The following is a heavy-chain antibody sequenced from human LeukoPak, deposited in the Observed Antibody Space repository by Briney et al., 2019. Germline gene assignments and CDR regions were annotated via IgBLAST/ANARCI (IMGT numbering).Heavy chain of an antibody. V-gene: IGHV3-23*01. CDR1: GFTFSSYA. CDR2: ISGSGGST. CDR3: AKTLLWFGELLFGDAFDI. D-gene: IGHD3-10*01. Sequence: GGSLRLSGAASGFTFSSYAMSWVRQAPGKGLEWVSAISGSGGSTYYADSVKGRFTISRDNSKNTLYLQMNSLRAEDTAVYYCAKTLLWFGELLFGDAFDIWGQGTMVTVSS. J-gene: IGHJ3*02.